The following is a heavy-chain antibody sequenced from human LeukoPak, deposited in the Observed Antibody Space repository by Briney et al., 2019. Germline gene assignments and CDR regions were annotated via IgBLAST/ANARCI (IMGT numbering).Heavy chain of an antibody. CDR3: AREVIAPADSDAFDI. D-gene: IGHD2-21*01. J-gene: IGHJ3*02. CDR2: IRYNGGA. CDR1: GGSITSNNYF. V-gene: IGHV4-30-4*01. Sequence: SQTLSLTCNVSGGSITSNNYFWSWIRQPPGERLEWIGYIRYNGGAYYNPSLQSRATMSVDTSKNQFSLRLSSVTAPDTAIYYCAREVIAPADSDAFDIWGQGTMVTVS.